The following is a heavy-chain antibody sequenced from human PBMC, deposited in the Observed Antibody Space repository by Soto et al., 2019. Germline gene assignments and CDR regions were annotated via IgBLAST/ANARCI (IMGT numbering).Heavy chain of an antibody. CDR2: IYYSGST. V-gene: IGHV4-31*03. D-gene: IGHD6-19*01. CDR1: GGSISSGGYY. CDR3: ARLTYSSGYRFDY. Sequence: QVQLQESGPGLVKPSQTLSLTCTVSGGSISSGGYYWSWIRQHPGKGLEWIGYIYYSGSTYYNPSLKSRVTISVDTSKNQFSLKLSSVTGADTAVYYCARLTYSSGYRFDYWGQGTLVTVSS. J-gene: IGHJ4*02.